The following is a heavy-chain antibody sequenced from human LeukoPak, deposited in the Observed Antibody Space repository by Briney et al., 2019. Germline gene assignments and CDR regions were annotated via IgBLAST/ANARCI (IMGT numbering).Heavy chain of an antibody. CDR3: ARDKNGWPYFDY. CDR2: IYSGGST. J-gene: IGHJ4*02. Sequence: GGSLRLSCAASGFTVSSNYMSWVRQAPGKGLEWVSVIYSGGSTYYADSVKGRFTISRDNSKNTLYLQMNSLRAEDTAVYYCARDKNGWPYFDYWGQGTLVTVSS. CDR1: GFTVSSNY. D-gene: IGHD5-24*01. V-gene: IGHV3-66*01.